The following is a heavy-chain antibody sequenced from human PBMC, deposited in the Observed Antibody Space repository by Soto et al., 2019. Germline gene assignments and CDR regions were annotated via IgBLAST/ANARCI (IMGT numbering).Heavy chain of an antibody. J-gene: IGHJ4*02. CDR2: INPSGGST. Sequence: AASVKVSCKASEYTFSTYYMHWVRQAPGQGYEWMGIINPSGGSTTYAQKFQGRVTMTRDTSTTTVYMELSSLKSEDTAVYYCARYDYNGYYFDYWGQGTLVTVSS. V-gene: IGHV1-46*01. CDR1: EYTFSTYY. D-gene: IGHD4-4*01. CDR3: ARYDYNGYYFDY.